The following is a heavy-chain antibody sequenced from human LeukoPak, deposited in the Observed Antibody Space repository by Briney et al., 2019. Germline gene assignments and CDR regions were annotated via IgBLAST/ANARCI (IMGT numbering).Heavy chain of an antibody. V-gene: IGHV1-8*01. CDR1: GYTFTSYD. Sequence: ASVKVSCKASGYTFTSYDINWVRQATGQGLEWMGWMDPNSGNTGYAQKFQGRVTMTRNTSISTAYMELSSLRSEDTAVYYCARGISAGNYYYGMDVWGQGTTVTVSS. CDR3: ARGISAGNYYYGMDV. CDR2: MDPNSGNT. J-gene: IGHJ6*02. D-gene: IGHD2-21*01.